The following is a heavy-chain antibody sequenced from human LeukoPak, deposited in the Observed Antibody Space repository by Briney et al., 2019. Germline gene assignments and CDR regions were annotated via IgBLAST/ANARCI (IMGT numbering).Heavy chain of an antibody. J-gene: IGHJ4*02. V-gene: IGHV3-73*01. CDR1: GFMFSGSA. CDR2: IRTRKNNYAT. Sequence: GGSLRLSCATSGFMFSGSAMHWVRQSSGKGLEWIGRIRTRKNNYATAYGASVTGRFIISRDDSKKTTDLQMNSLKTEDTAVYYCTTYYYDGSGTVFINYWGQGTLVTVTS. D-gene: IGHD3-22*01. CDR3: TTYYYDGSGTVFINY.